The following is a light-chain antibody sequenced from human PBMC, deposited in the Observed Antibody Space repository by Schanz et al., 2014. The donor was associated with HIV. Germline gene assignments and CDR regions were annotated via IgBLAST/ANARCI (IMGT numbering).Light chain of an antibody. CDR3: SSYTSSSTLE. CDR1: RSDIGNYDF. V-gene: IGLV2-8*01. J-gene: IGLJ2*01. Sequence: QSALTQPPSASGSPGQSVTISCTGTRSDIGNYDFVSWYQQHPGQAPKLIIYEVTKRPSGVPARFSGSKSDNTASLTVSGLQAEDEADYYCSSYTSSSTLEFGGGTKLTVL. CDR2: EVT.